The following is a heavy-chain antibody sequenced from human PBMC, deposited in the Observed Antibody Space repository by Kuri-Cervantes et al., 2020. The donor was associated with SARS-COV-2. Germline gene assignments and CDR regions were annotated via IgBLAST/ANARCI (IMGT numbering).Heavy chain of an antibody. CDR1: GGSISSHY. J-gene: IGHJ3*02. D-gene: IGHD6-13*01. Sequence: SETLSLTCTVSGGSISSHYWSWIRQPPGKGLEWIGYIYYSGSTNYNPSLKSRVTISVDTSKNQFSLKLSSVTAADTAVYYCARAPTRIAAAGFSFDIWGQGTMVTVSS. V-gene: IGHV4-59*11. CDR3: ARAPTRIAAAGFSFDI. CDR2: IYYSGST.